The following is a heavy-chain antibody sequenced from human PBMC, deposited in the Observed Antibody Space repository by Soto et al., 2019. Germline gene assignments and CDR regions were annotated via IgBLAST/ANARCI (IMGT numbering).Heavy chain of an antibody. CDR1: GGSISSSSYY. J-gene: IGHJ5*02. V-gene: IGHV4-39*01. CDR3: LSKLGYCSSTSCYDTWFDP. Sequence: SETLSLTCTVSGGSISSSSYYWGWIRQPPGKGLEWIGSIYYSGSTYYNPSLKSRVTISVDTSKNQFSLKLSSVTASDTAVYFFLSKLGYCSSTSCYDTWFDPWGQGTLVTVSS. D-gene: IGHD2-2*01. CDR2: IYYSGST.